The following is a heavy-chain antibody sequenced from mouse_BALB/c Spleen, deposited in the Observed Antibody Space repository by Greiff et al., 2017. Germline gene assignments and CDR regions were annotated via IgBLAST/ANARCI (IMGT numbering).Heavy chain of an antibody. Sequence: QVQLMESGAELVRPGASVTLSCKASGYTFTDYEMHWVKQTPVHGLEWIGAIDPETGGTAYNQKFKGKATLTADKSSSTAYMELRSLTSEDSAVYYCTRGLHDYWGQGTTLTVSS. J-gene: IGHJ2*01. CDR2: IDPETGGT. V-gene: IGHV1-15*01. CDR3: TRGLHDY. D-gene: IGHD2-13*01. CDR1: GYTFTDYE.